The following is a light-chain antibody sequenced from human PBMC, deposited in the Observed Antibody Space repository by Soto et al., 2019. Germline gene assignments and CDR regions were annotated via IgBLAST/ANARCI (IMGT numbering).Light chain of an antibody. V-gene: IGKV1D-43*01. CDR2: SAS. Sequence: AIRMTQSPFSLSASVGDRVTITCWASQGISSYLAWYQQKPAKAPKLFIYSASSLQSGVPSRFIGSGSGTDYTLTISSLQPEDFATYYCQQYYSTPRFGQGTKLEIK. CDR1: QGISSY. J-gene: IGKJ2*03. CDR3: QQYYSTPR.